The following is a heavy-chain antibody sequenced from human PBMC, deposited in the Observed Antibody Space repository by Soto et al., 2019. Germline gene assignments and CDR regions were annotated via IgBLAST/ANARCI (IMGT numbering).Heavy chain of an antibody. CDR1: GYTFTGYY. CDR2: INPNSGGT. J-gene: IGHJ1*01. D-gene: IGHD5-18*01. V-gene: IGHV1-2*04. Sequence: ASVKVSCKASGYTFTGYYMHWVRQAPGQGLEWMGWINPNSGGTNYAQKFQGWVTMTRDTSISTAYMELSRLRSDDTAVYYCARGVDTAMGPPEYFQHWGQGTLVTVSS. CDR3: ARGVDTAMGPPEYFQH.